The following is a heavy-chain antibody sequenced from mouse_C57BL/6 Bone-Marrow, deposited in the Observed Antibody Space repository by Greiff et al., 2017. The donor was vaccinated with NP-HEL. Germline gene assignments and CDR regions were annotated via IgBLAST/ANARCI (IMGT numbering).Heavy chain of an antibody. Sequence: VKLMESGPGLVQPSQSLSITCTVSGFSLTSYGVHWVRQSPGKGLEWLGVIWSGGSTDYNAAFISRLSISKDNSKSQVFFKMNSLQADDTAIYYCARKGDYGSSYGAMDYWGQGTSVTVSS. CDR1: GFSLTSYG. J-gene: IGHJ4*01. CDR2: IWSGGST. CDR3: ARKGDYGSSYGAMDY. V-gene: IGHV2-2*01. D-gene: IGHD1-1*01.